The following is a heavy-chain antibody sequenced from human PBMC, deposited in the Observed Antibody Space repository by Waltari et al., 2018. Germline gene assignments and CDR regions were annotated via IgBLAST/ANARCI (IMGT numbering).Heavy chain of an antibody. CDR1: GGTLRSHA. V-gene: IGHV1-69*01. CDR2: VIPIFGTA. Sequence: QVQLVQSGAEVKKPGSSVKVSCKASGGTLRSHALSWVRQAPGQGLEWMGGVIPIFGTANYAQKFQGRVTITADESTSTAYMELSSLRSEDTAVYYCAMELEPRRWFDYWGQGTLVTVSS. CDR3: AMELEPRRWFDY. J-gene: IGHJ4*02. D-gene: IGHD1-1*01.